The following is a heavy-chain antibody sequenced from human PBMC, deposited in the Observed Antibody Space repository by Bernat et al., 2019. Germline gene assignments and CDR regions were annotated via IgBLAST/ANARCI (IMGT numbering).Heavy chain of an antibody. J-gene: IGHJ3*02. CDR1: GFTFGDAW. CDR3: AGERAAVAGKGGAFDI. D-gene: IGHD6-19*01. CDR2: IRSKSDGGTT. Sequence: EVLLVESGGGLVKPGGSLRLSCATSGFTFGDAWMSWVRQAPGKGLEWVGLIRSKSDGGTTDYVAPVKGRFTISRDNSKNTLYLKMNSLRAEDTAVYYCAGERAAVAGKGGAFDIWGQGTMVTVSS. V-gene: IGHV3-15*01.